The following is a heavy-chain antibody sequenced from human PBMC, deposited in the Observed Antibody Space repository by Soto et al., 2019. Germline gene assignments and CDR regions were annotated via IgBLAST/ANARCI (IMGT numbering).Heavy chain of an antibody. CDR3: SRPEHCSGGSCYPPG. V-gene: IGHV3-73*02. Sequence: EVQLVESGGGLVQPGGSLKLSCAASGFNFSGSSMNWVRQASGKGPEWVGRIRSKPNSYATAYAASVKGRFTISRDDSKNAAYLHMNSLKTEDTAVYYCSRPEHCSGGSCYPPGWGQGTLVTVSS. J-gene: IGHJ4*02. D-gene: IGHD2-15*01. CDR2: IRSKPNSYAT. CDR1: GFNFSGSS.